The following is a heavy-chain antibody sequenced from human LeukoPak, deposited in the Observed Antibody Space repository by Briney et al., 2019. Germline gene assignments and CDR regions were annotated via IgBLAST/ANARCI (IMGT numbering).Heavy chain of an antibody. J-gene: IGHJ4*02. CDR1: GGSISSSSYY. CDR3: ARGVVVPAAGSSIDY. CDR2: IYYSGST. V-gene: IGHV4-39*01. D-gene: IGHD2-2*01. Sequence: SETLSLTCTVSGGSISSSSYYWGWIRQPPGKGLEWIGSIYYSGSTYYNPSLKGRVTISVDTSKNQFSLKLSSVTAADTAVYYCARGVVVPAAGSSIDYWGQGTLVTVSS.